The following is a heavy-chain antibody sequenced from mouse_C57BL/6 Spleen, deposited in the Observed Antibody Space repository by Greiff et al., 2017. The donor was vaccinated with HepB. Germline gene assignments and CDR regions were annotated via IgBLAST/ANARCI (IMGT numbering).Heavy chain of an antibody. CDR3: ARSGSNYEGYAMDY. D-gene: IGHD2-5*01. J-gene: IGHJ4*01. CDR2: IDPSDSYT. V-gene: IGHV1-69*01. CDR1: GYTFTSYW. Sequence: QVQLQQPGAELVMPGASVKLSCKASGYTFTSYWMHWVKQRPGQGLEWIGEIDPSDSYTNYNQKFKGKSTLTVDKSSSTAYMQLSSLSSEDSAVYYCARSGSNYEGYAMDYWGQGTSVTVSS.